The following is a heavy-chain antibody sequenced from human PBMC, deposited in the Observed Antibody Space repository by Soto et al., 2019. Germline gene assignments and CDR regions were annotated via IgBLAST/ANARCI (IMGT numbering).Heavy chain of an antibody. J-gene: IGHJ4*02. D-gene: IGHD2-8*01. V-gene: IGHV3-64*01. Sequence: EVQLVESGGGLVQPGGSLRLSCAASGFTFSNYAMHWVRQAPGKGLEYVSGITNSGGGTYYASSVKGRFTISRDNSKNTLYLQVGSLRADDMAMYYYARDGCGTNSCRKFDYWGQGTLVTVSS. CDR1: GFTFSNYA. CDR2: ITNSGGGT. CDR3: ARDGCGTNSCRKFDY.